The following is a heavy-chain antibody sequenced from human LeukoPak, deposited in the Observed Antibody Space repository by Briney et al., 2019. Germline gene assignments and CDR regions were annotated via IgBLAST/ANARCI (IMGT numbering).Heavy chain of an antibody. J-gene: IGHJ4*02. Sequence: GGSLRLSCAASGFTFSSYWMNWVRQAPGKGLEWVANIKQDGSEKYYVDSVKGRFTISRDNAKNSLYLQMNSLRAEDTAVYYCARGRNSYGLPWDYWGQGTLVTVSS. CDR2: IKQDGSEK. D-gene: IGHD5-18*01. CDR1: GFTFSSYW. CDR3: ARGRNSYGLPWDY. V-gene: IGHV3-7*03.